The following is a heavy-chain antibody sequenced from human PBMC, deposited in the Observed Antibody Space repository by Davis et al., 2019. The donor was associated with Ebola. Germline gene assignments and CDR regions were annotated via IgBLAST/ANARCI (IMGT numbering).Heavy chain of an antibody. J-gene: IGHJ4*02. Sequence: GSLRLSCAASGFTFSGSAMHWVRQASGKGLEWVGRIRSKANSYATAYAASVKGRFTISRDNSKNTLYLQMNSLRAEDTAVYYCARRTVPAAKDWGQGTLVTVSS. CDR3: ARRTVPAAKD. CDR1: GFTFSGSA. V-gene: IGHV3-73*01. CDR2: IRSKANSYAT. D-gene: IGHD2-2*01.